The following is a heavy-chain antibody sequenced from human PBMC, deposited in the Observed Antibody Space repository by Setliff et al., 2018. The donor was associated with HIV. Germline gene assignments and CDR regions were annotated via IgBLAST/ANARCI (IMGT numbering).Heavy chain of an antibody. Sequence: PGGSLRLSCAASGFTVSRYYMSWVRQAPGKGLEWVSRINSDGSSTSYADSVKGRFTISRDNAKNTLYLQMNSLRAEDTAVYYCARRVGKYYYGSGSYFLDVWGKGTTVTVSS. CDR2: INSDGSST. V-gene: IGHV3-74*01. D-gene: IGHD3-10*01. J-gene: IGHJ6*04. CDR1: GFTVSRYY. CDR3: ARRVGKYYYGSGSYFLDV.